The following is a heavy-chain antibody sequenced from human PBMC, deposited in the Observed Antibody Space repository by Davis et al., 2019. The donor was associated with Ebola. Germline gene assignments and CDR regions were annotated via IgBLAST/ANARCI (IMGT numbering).Heavy chain of an antibody. D-gene: IGHD2-2*01. J-gene: IGHJ5*02. CDR2: INHSGST. Sequence: MPGGSLRLSCAVYGGSFSGYYWSWIRQPPGKGLEWIGEINHSGSTNYNPSLKSRVTISVETSKNQFSLKLTSVTAADTAVYYCATSQDCSSTSCDNWFDPWGQGTLVTVSS. CDR3: ATSQDCSSTSCDNWFDP. CDR1: GGSFSGYY. V-gene: IGHV4-34*01.